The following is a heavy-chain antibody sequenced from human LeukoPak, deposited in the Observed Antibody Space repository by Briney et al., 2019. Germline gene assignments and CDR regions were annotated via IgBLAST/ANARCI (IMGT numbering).Heavy chain of an antibody. Sequence: GRSLRLSCAVSGFTFSSYWMSWVRQAPGKGLEWVANIKQDGSEKYYVDSVKGRFTISRDNAKNSLYLQMNSLRAEDTAVYFCARDDRGNWFDPWGQGTLVTVSS. CDR1: GFTFSSYW. CDR3: ARDDRGNWFDP. CDR2: IKQDGSEK. V-gene: IGHV3-7*01. J-gene: IGHJ5*02.